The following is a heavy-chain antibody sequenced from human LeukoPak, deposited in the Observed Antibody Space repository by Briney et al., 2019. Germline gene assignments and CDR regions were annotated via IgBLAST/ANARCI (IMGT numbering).Heavy chain of an antibody. J-gene: IGHJ3*02. D-gene: IGHD2-15*01. V-gene: IGHV4-30-2*01. CDR2: IYHSGST. CDR3: ARSLGYCSGGSCRDAFDI. Sequence: SQTLSLTCAVSGGSISSGGYSWSWIRQPPGKSLEWIGYIYHSGSTYYNPSLKSRVTISVDRSKNQFSLKLSSVTAADTAVYYCARSLGYCSGGSCRDAFDIWGQGTMVTVSS. CDR1: GGSISSGGYS.